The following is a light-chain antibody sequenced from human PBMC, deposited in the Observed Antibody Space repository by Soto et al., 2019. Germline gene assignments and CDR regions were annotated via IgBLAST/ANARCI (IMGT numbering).Light chain of an antibody. CDR3: SSYTTSNTRQIV. CDR2: DVS. CDR1: SSDVGGYNY. Sequence: QSVLTQPASVSGSPGQSTTISCTGTSSDVGGYNYVSWYQHHPGKAPKLLIYDVSNRPSGVSNRFSGSKSDNTASLTISGLQPEDEADYYCSSYTTSNTRQIVFGTGTKLTVL. V-gene: IGLV2-14*03. J-gene: IGLJ1*01.